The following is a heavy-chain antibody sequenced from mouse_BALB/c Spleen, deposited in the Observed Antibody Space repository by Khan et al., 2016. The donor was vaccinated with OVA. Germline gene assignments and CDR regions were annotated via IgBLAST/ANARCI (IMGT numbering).Heavy chain of an antibody. CDR3: TRGGYGAFGY. J-gene: IGHJ3*01. V-gene: IGHV5-4*02. CDR2: ISDGGSYT. CDR1: GFTFSDYY. Sequence: EVELVESGGGLVKPGGSLKLSCAASGFTFSDYYMYWVRQTPEKRLEWVATISDGGSYTYFPDSVEGRFTISRDNAKNNLYLQLISLKSEDTAMYYCTRGGYGAFGYWGQGTLVTVPA. D-gene: IGHD2-14*01.